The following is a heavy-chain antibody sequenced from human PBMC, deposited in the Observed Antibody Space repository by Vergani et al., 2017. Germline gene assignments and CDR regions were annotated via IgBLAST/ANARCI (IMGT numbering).Heavy chain of an antibody. CDR2: INHSGST. CDR1: GGSISSSSYY. Sequence: QLQLQESGPGLVKPSETLSLTCTVSGGSISSSSYYWGWIRQPPGKGLEWIGEINHSGSTNDNPSLKSRVTISVDTSKNQFSLKLSSVTAADTAVYYCARGWTILHAFDIWGQGTMVTVSS. V-gene: IGHV4-39*07. J-gene: IGHJ3*02. D-gene: IGHD1-1*01. CDR3: ARGWTILHAFDI.